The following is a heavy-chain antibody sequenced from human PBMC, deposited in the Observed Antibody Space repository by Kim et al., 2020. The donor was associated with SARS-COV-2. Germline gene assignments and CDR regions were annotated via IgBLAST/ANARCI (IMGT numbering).Heavy chain of an antibody. CDR2: FHYNTGSS. CDR3: TKQGFSGFEGKDYFDD. CDR1: GASISSYW. D-gene: IGHD5-12*01. Sequence: SETLSLICTVSGASISSYWWSWVRQPPGKDLEWIGYFHYNTGSSNYNPSLKSRVTMSVDTSKNQFSLRLSSVTAADTAVYYCTKQGFSGFEGKDYFDDWG. V-gene: IGHV4-59*08. J-gene: IGHJ4*01.